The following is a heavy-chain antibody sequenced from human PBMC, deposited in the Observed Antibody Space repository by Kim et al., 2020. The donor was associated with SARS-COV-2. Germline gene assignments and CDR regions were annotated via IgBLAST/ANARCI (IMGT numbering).Heavy chain of an antibody. CDR2: ISAYNGNT. D-gene: IGHD6-13*01. J-gene: IGHJ6*02. CDR1: GYTFTSYG. Sequence: ASVKVSCKASGYTFTSYGISWVRQAPGQGLEWMGWISAYNGNTNYAQKLQGRVTMTTDTSTSTAYMELRSLRSDDTAVYYCARGWYDYYYYYYGMDVWGQGTTVTVSS. CDR3: ARGWYDYYYYYYGMDV. V-gene: IGHV1-18*01.